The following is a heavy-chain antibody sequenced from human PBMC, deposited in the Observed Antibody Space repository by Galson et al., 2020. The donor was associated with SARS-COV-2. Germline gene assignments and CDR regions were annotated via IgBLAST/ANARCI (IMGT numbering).Heavy chain of an antibody. V-gene: IGHV3-15*01. CDR1: GFTLSYAW. Sequence: PGGSLRLSCAASGFTLSYAWMSWVRQAPGKGPEWVGRVRRNTDGGTTEYAAPVKGRFTISRDDSKNILYLQMDSLKTEDTAMYYCTTSWIVGATLGYWGQGTLVTVSS. J-gene: IGHJ4*02. CDR3: TTSWIVGATLGY. CDR2: VRRNTDGGTT. D-gene: IGHD1-26*01.